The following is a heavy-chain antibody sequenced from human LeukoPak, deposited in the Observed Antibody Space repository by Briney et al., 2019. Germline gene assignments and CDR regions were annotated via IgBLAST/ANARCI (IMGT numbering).Heavy chain of an antibody. CDR3: ARETGENAFDI. J-gene: IGHJ3*02. CDR2: IYYSGST. D-gene: IGHD3-10*01. V-gene: IGHV4-4*02. Sequence: SETLSLTCAVSGGSLNSTNWWSWVRQAPGKGLEWIGYIYYSGSTNYNPSLKSRVTISVDTSKNQFSLKLSSVTAADTAVYYCARETGENAFDIWGQGTMVTVSS. CDR1: GGSLNSTNW.